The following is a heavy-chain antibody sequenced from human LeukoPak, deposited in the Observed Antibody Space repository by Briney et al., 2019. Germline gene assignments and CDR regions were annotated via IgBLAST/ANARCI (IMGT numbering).Heavy chain of an antibody. CDR1: GFTFIYYA. D-gene: IGHD3-16*01. CDR2: ISGSGGNT. V-gene: IGHV3-23*01. Sequence: PGGSLRLSCAASGFTFIYYAMSWVRQAPGXGLEWVSTISGSGGNTYYADSVKGRFTISRDNSKNPLYLQMNSLRAEDTAVYYCAKERDRDFVGGAFDIWGQGTMVTVSS. CDR3: AKERDRDFVGGAFDI. J-gene: IGHJ3*02.